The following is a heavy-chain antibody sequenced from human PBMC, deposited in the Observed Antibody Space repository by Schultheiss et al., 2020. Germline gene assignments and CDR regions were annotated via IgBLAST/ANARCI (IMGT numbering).Heavy chain of an antibody. V-gene: IGHV4-39*01. D-gene: IGHD1-26*01. Sequence: GSLRLSCAVYGGSFSGYYWGWIRQPPGKGLEWIGSIYYSGSTYYNPSLKSRVTISVDTSKNQFSLKLSSVTAADTAVYYCARQHGSYIDYWGQGTLVTVSS. CDR3: ARQHGSYIDY. J-gene: IGHJ4*02. CDR2: IYYSGST. CDR1: GGSFSGYY.